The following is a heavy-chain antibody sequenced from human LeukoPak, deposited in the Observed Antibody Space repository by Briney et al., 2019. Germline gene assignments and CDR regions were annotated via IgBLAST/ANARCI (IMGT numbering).Heavy chain of an antibody. J-gene: IGHJ6*02. V-gene: IGHV1-46*01. CDR1: GYTFTGYY. CDR3: ARDLLIVVVMDLDYYYGMDV. Sequence: GASVKVSCKASGYTFTGYYMHWVRQAPGQGLEWMGIINPSGGSTSYAQKFQGRVTMTRDTSTSTVYMELSSLRSEDTAVYYCARDLLIVVVMDLDYYYGMDVWGQGTTVTVSS. D-gene: IGHD3-22*01. CDR2: INPSGGST.